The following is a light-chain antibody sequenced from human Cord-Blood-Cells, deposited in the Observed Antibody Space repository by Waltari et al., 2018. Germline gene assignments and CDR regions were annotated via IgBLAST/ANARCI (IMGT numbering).Light chain of an antibody. J-gene: IGKJ2*01. CDR1: QSVSSY. CDR3: QQRSNWMYT. CDR2: DAS. Sequence: EIVLTQSPATLSLSPGERATLYCRASQSVSSYLAWYQQKPGQAPRLLIYDASNRGTGIPARFSGSGSGTDFTLTISSLEPEDFAVYYCQQRSNWMYTFGQGTKLEIK. V-gene: IGKV3-11*01.